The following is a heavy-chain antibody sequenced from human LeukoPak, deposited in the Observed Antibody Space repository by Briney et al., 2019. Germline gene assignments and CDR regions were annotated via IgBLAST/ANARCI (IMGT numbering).Heavy chain of an antibody. J-gene: IGHJ4*02. CDR1: GYSFTTYW. D-gene: IGHD3-22*01. CDR3: ARSAYYYDTSGTS. CDR2: IDPSDSYT. V-gene: IGHV5-10-1*01. Sequence: GESLKISCEASGYSFTTYWISCVRQMPGKGLEWMGRIDPSDSYTNYSPSFQSHVTISVDKSINTTYLQWSSLKAADTAMYYCARSAYYYDTSGTSWGQGTLVIVSS.